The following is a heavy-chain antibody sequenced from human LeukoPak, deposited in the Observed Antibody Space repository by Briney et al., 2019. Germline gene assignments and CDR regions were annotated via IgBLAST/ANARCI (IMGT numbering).Heavy chain of an antibody. CDR3: ARGPVTRFEI. J-gene: IGHJ3*02. Sequence: PGGSLRLSCAASGFTVSSNYMSWVRRAPGKGLEWVSVIYSGGTTYYADSVKGRFTISRDNSNNTLYLQMNSLRAEDTAVYYCARGPVTRFEIWGQGTMVTVSS. CDR1: GFTVSSNY. CDR2: IYSGGTT. D-gene: IGHD4-17*01. V-gene: IGHV3-53*01.